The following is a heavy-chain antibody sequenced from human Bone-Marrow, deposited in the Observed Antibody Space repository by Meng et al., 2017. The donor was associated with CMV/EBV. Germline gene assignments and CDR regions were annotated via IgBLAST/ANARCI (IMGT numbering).Heavy chain of an antibody. D-gene: IGHD3-3*01. CDR2: IWYDGSNK. CDR3: AKPWSGYLGYFDY. CDR1: RFTFSAYT. V-gene: IGHV3-33*06. J-gene: IGHJ4*02. Sequence: GESLKISCVTSRFTFSAYTMHWVRQAPGRGLEWVAVIWYDGSNKYYADSVKGRFTISRDNSKNTLYLQMNSLRAEDTAVYYCAKPWSGYLGYFDYWGQGTLVTVSS.